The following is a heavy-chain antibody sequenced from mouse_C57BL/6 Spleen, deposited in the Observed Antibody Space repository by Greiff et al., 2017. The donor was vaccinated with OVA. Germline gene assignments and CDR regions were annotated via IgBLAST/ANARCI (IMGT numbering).Heavy chain of an antibody. V-gene: IGHV14-3*01. CDR1: GFNITNTY. D-gene: IGHD1-1*01. CDR2: IDPANGNT. CDR3: AREYGSSPYAMDY. J-gene: IGHJ4*01. Sequence: VQLQQSVAELVRPGASVKLSCTASGFNITNTYMHWVKQRPEQGLEWIGRIDPANGNTKYAPKFQGKATITADPSSHTAYLQLSSLTSEDTAIYYCAREYGSSPYAMDYWGQGTSVTVSS.